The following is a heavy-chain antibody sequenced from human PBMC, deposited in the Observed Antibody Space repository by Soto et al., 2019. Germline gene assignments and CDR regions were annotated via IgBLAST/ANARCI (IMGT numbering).Heavy chain of an antibody. D-gene: IGHD5-12*01. CDR1: GFIVSSNY. CDR2: IYSGGNT. Sequence: EVPLVESGGGLIQPGGSLRLSCAASGFIVSSNYMSWVRQAPGKGLEWVSVIYSGGNTYYADSVKGRFTISRDNAKNTRYLQMNSLRAEDTAVYYCARVLGGYSGYDGHWGQGTLVTVSS. J-gene: IGHJ4*02. CDR3: ARVLGGYSGYDGH. V-gene: IGHV3-53*01.